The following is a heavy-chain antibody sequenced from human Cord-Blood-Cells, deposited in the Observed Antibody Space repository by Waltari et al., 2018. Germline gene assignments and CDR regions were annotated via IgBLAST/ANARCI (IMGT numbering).Heavy chain of an antibody. CDR2: IIPILGIA. D-gene: IGHD2-15*01. CDR1: GGTFSSYA. CDR3: AREVRISPIKCSGGSCYDAFDI. J-gene: IGHJ3*02. Sequence: QVQLVQSGAEVKKPGSSVTVSCKASGGTFSSYAISWVRPAPGPGLEWMGGIIPILGIANYAQKFQGRVTITADESTSTAYMELSSLRSEDTTVYYCAREVRISPIKCSGGSCYDAFDIWGQGTMVTVSS. V-gene: IGHV1-69*04.